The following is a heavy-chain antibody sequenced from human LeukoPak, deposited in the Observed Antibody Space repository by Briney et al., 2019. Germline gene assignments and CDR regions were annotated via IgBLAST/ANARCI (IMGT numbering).Heavy chain of an antibody. CDR1: GYSFTTYW. J-gene: IGHJ3*02. CDR3: ARRAGERAFDI. V-gene: IGHV5-51*01. D-gene: IGHD7-27*01. Sequence: GESLKISCKGYGYSFTTYWICWVRQMPGKGLEWMGSIYPGDFDTRYSPSFQGQVTISGDKSTSTAYRQWSSLKASDTAIYYCARRAGERAFDIWGQGTMVTVSS. CDR2: IYPGDFDT.